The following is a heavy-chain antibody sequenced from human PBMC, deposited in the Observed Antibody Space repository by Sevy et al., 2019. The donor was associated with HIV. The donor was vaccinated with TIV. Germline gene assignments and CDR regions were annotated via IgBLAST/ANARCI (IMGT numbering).Heavy chain of an antibody. V-gene: IGHV1-2*02. D-gene: IGHD3-3*01. J-gene: IGHJ6*02. CDR2: INPDNGDT. CDR3: ARNLAIFGVQNGLDV. CDR1: GYMFTDFY. Sequence: ASVMVSCKSTGYMFTDFYINWVRLAPGQGLEWVGWINPDNGDTDYGQMFQGRVTMTRDTSLSSAYMELSSLRSDDTAIYYCARNLAIFGVQNGLDVWGQGTSVTVSS.